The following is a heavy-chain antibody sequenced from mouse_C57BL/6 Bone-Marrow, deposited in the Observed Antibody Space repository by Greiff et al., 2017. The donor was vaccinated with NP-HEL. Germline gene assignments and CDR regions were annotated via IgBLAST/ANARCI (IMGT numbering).Heavy chain of an antibody. Sequence: VKLVESGPGLVQPSQSLSIPCTVSGFSLTSYGVHWVRQSPGKGLEWLGVIWSGGSTDYNAAFISRLSISKDNSKSQVFFKMNSLQADDTAIYYCARRLWTYYYAMDYWGQGTSVTVSS. J-gene: IGHJ4*01. CDR2: IWSGGST. V-gene: IGHV2-2*01. D-gene: IGHD1-1*02. CDR1: GFSLTSYG. CDR3: ARRLWTYYYAMDY.